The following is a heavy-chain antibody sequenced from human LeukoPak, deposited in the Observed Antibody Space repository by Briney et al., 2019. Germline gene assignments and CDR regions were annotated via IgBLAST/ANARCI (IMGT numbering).Heavy chain of an antibody. V-gene: IGHV3-23*01. CDR3: AKFASDDFWSDLFDY. CDR1: GFTLSSYA. Sequence: GGSLRLSCVVSGFTLSSYAMTWVRQAPGKGLEWVSAISGSGGSKSYVDSVKGRFTISRDNSKNTLYLQMNSLRAEDTAVYYCAKFASDDFWSDLFDYWAREPWSPSPQ. D-gene: IGHD3-3*01. J-gene: IGHJ4*02. CDR2: ISGSGGSK.